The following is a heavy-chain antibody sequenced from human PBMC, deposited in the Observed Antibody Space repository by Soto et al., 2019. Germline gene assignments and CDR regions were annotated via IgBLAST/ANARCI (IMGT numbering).Heavy chain of an antibody. V-gene: IGHV1-18*01. J-gene: IGHJ6*02. CDR2: ISTYNGDT. Sequence: QVQLVQSGAEVKKPGASVKVSCKASGYTFTRSGISWVRQAPGQGLEWRGWISTYNGDTNYAQTFQGRVTMTTDTSTSTVYMELRSLRSDDTAVYYCAREGVAPYYYYGMDVWGQGTPVTVSS. CDR1: GYTFTRSG. CDR3: AREGVAPYYYYGMDV. D-gene: IGHD5-12*01.